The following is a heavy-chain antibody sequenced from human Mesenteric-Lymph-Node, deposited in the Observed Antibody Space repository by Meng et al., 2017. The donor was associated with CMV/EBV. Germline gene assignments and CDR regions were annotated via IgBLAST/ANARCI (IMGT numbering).Heavy chain of an antibody. Sequence: GSSLKISCAASGFSFSSYAMSWVRQAPGKGLEWVSSISGRGDVTYYADSVKGRFTISRDNSKNTLHLQMNSLRAEDTAVYYCARAFYYGDYNDYWGQGTLVTVSS. CDR3: ARAFYYGDYNDY. D-gene: IGHD4-17*01. V-gene: IGHV3-23*01. J-gene: IGHJ4*02. CDR1: GFSFSSYA. CDR2: ISGRGDVT.